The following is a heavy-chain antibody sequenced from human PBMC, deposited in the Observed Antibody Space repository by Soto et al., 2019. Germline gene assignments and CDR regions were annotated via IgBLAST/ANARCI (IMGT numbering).Heavy chain of an antibody. Sequence: PAETLSLTCTVSGGSISSYDWSWIRQPPGKGLEWIGYIYYSGSTNYNPSLRSRVTISVDTSKNQFSLKLSSVTAADTAVYYCARGGTNYYYYYMDVWGKGTTVTVSS. CDR3: ARGGTNYYYYYMDV. V-gene: IGHV4-59*01. CDR2: IYYSGST. CDR1: GGSISSYD. J-gene: IGHJ6*03. D-gene: IGHD1-1*01.